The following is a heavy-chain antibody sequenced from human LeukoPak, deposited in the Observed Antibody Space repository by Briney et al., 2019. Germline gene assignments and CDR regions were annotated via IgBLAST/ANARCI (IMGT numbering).Heavy chain of an antibody. CDR1: GYSISSGYY. Sequence: PSETLSLTCAVSGYSISSGYYWGWIRQPPGKGLEWIGSIYHSGSTYYNPSLKSRVTISVDTSKNQFSLKLSSVTAADTAVYHCASNPNCSSASCYVWPSYNWFDPWGQGTLVTVSS. J-gene: IGHJ5*02. CDR2: IYHSGST. D-gene: IGHD2-2*01. CDR3: ASNPNCSSASCYVWPSYNWFDP. V-gene: IGHV4-38-2*01.